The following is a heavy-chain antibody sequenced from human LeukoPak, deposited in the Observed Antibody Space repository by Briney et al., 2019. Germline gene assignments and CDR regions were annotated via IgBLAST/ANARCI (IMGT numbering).Heavy chain of an antibody. J-gene: IGHJ6*03. CDR2: INPNSGGT. CDR3: AREPGYSSGWYPEYYMDV. Sequence: GASVKVSCKASGYTLTGYYMHWVRQAPGQGLEWMGWINPNSGGTNYAQKFQGRVTMTRDTSISTAYMELSRLRSDDTAVYYCAREPGYSSGWYPEYYMDVWGKGTTVTISS. CDR1: GYTLTGYY. V-gene: IGHV1-2*02. D-gene: IGHD6-19*01.